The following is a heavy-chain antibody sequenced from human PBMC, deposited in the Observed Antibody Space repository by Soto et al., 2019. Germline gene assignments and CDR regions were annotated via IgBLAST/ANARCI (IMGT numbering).Heavy chain of an antibody. J-gene: IGHJ5*02. D-gene: IGHD3-22*01. CDR3: ARLPHYYDSSGYLGQFDP. V-gene: IGHV5-51*01. CDR1: GYSFTSYW. Sequence: LKISCKGSGYSFTSYWIGWVRQMPGKGLEWMGIIYPGDSDTRYSPSFQGQVTISADKSISTAYLQWSSLKASDTAMYYCARLPHYYDSSGYLGQFDPWGQGTLVTVSS. CDR2: IYPGDSDT.